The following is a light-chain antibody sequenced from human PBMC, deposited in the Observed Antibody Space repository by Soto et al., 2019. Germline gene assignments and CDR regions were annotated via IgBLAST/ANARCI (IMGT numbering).Light chain of an antibody. CDR1: RSNIGSNT. J-gene: IGLJ2*01. CDR2: SNN. V-gene: IGLV1-44*01. CDR3: AAWDDSLNGVV. Sequence: QSVLTQPPSASGTPGQRVTISCSGSRSNIGSNTVNWYQQLPGTAPKLLIYSNNQRPSGVPDRFSGSKSGTSASLAISGLQSEDAADYYCAAWDDSLNGVVFGGGTKVTVL.